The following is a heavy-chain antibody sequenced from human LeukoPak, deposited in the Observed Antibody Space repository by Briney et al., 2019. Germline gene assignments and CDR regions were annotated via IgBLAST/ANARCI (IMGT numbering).Heavy chain of an antibody. Sequence: GASVKVSCKASGYTFISHGISWVRQAPGQGLEWMGWISAYNGNTNYAQKLQGRVTMTSDTSTSTAYMELRSLTSDDTAVYYCARDHSSWGATTSLGAYWGQGTLVTVSS. D-gene: IGHD1-26*01. J-gene: IGHJ4*02. V-gene: IGHV1-18*01. CDR1: GYTFISHG. CDR3: ARDHSSWGATTSLGAY. CDR2: ISAYNGNT.